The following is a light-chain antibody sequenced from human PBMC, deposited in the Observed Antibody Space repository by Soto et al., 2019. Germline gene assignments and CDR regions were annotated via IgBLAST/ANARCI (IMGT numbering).Light chain of an antibody. CDR2: DAS. CDR1: QSISTNY. V-gene: IGKV3-20*01. CDR3: QQYGDSPT. Sequence: EIVLTQSPGTLSLSPVERATLSCRASQSISTNYVAWYQQKPGQAPRLLIYDASSRATGIPNRFSGSGSGTDFTLTISRLEPEDFAVFYCQQYGDSPTFGQGTKVDIK. J-gene: IGKJ1*01.